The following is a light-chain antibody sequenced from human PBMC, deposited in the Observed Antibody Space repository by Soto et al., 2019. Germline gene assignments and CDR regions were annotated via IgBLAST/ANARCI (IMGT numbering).Light chain of an antibody. CDR3: QSYDNSLSAWV. V-gene: IGLV1-40*01. CDR2: DNN. Sequence: QSALTQPPSVSGAPGQRVTISCTGSSSNIGTNWPVHWYQQFPGIAPKLLIYDNNNRPSGVPDRFSGSKSGTSASLAITGLQAEDEADYYCQSYDNSLSAWVFGGGTKLTVL. CDR1: SSNIGTNWP. J-gene: IGLJ3*02.